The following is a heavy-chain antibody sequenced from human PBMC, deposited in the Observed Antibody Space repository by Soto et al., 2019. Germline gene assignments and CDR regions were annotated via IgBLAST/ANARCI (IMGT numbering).Heavy chain of an antibody. CDR3: AKGHCSGGSCYYYYYGMDV. CDR1: DGSSSSGGDY. Sequence: SVTLCLTYSVSDGSSSSGGDYWSWISQHPGKGLEWIGYIYYSGSTYYNPSLKSRVTISVDTSKNQFSLKLSSVTAADTAVYYCAKGHCSGGSCYYYYYGMDVWGQGTTVTLSS. CDR2: IYYSGST. D-gene: IGHD2-15*01. J-gene: IGHJ6*02. V-gene: IGHV4-31*03.